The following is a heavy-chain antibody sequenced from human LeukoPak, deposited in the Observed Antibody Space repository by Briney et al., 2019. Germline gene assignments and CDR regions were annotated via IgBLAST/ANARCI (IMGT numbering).Heavy chain of an antibody. CDR1: GFTFSDYY. Sequence: PGGSLRLSCAASGFTFSDYYMSWIRQAPGKGLEWVSGISWNSGSIGYADSVKGRFTISRDNAKNSLYLQMNSLRAEDTALYYCAKVLWFGETAFDIWGQGTMVTVSS. D-gene: IGHD3-10*01. V-gene: IGHV3-9*01. CDR3: AKVLWFGETAFDI. J-gene: IGHJ3*02. CDR2: ISWNSGSI.